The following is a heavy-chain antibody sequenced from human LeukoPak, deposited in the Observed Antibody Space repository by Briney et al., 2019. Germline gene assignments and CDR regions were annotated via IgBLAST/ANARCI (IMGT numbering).Heavy chain of an antibody. V-gene: IGHV3-21*01. D-gene: IGHD5-12*01. Sequence: AGGSPRLSCAASGFTFSSYSMNWVRQAPGKGLEWVSSISSSSSYIYYADSVKGRFTISRDNAKNSLYLQMNSLRAEDTAVYYCARDRGWLRSGLGYWGQGTLVTVSS. CDR3: ARDRGWLRSGLGY. J-gene: IGHJ4*02. CDR1: GFTFSSYS. CDR2: ISSSSSYI.